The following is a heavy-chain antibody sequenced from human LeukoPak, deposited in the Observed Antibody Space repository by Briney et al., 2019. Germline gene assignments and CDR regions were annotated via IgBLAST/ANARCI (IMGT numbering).Heavy chain of an antibody. D-gene: IGHD1-26*01. V-gene: IGHV3-7*01. J-gene: IGHJ4*02. CDR1: GFIFSVYW. CDR3: ARDGFVGAADY. Sequence: GGSMRLSCAASGFIFSVYWMNWVRQAPGEGREWVANIKQDGSEQHYVDSVRGRFTISRDNAKNSLYLQMNSLRVEDTAVYCWARDGFVGAADYWGQGTMVTVPS. CDR2: IKQDGSEQ.